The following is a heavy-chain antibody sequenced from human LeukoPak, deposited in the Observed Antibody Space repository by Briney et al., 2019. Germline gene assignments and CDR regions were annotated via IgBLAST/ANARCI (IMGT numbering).Heavy chain of an antibody. J-gene: IGHJ4*02. D-gene: IGHD1-26*01. CDR2: ISGSGGST. V-gene: IGHV3-23*01. CDR3: AKDYGHSGSYSEPGY. CDR1: GFTFSSYA. Sequence: HSGGSLRLSCAASGFTFSSYAMSWVRQAPGKGLEWVSAISGSGGSTYYADSVKGRFTISRDNSKNTLYLQMNSLRAEDTAVYYCAKDYGHSGSYSEPGYWGQGTLVTVSS.